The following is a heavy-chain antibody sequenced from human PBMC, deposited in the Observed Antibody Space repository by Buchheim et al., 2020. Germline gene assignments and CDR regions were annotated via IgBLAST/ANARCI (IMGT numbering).Heavy chain of an antibody. D-gene: IGHD3-3*01. J-gene: IGHJ4*02. CDR3: ARGGLRFLEWLSLGNQFDY. CDR2: INHSGST. Sequence: QVQLQQWGAGLLKPSETLSLTCAVYGGSFSGYYWSWIRQPPGKGLEWIGEINHSGSTNYNPSLKSRVTIPVDTSKNQFSLKLSSVTAADTAVYYCARGGLRFLEWLSLGNQFDYWGQGTL. CDR1: GGSFSGYY. V-gene: IGHV4-34*01.